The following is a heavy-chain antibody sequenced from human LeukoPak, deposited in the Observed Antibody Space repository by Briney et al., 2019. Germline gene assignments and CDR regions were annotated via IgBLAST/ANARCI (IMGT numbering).Heavy chain of an antibody. D-gene: IGHD1-14*01. CDR2: IIPIFDTA. Sequence: GASVKVSCKASGGTFSSYAISWVRQAPGQGLEWMGGIIPIFDTANYAQKFQGRVTITADESTSTAYMELSSLRSEDTAVYYCARDAGPGGYYYYMDVWGKGTTVTVSS. CDR1: GGTFSSYA. V-gene: IGHV1-69*13. CDR3: ARDAGPGGYYYYMDV. J-gene: IGHJ6*03.